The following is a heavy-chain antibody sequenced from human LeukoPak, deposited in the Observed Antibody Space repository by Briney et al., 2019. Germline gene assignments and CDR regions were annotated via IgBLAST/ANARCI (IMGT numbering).Heavy chain of an antibody. Sequence: NPSETLSLTCTVSGGSISSGDYYWSWIRQPPGKGLEWIGYIYYSGSTYYNPSLKSRVTISVDTSKNQFSLKLSSVTAADTDVYYCARCSTATVTTKDWFDPWGQGTLVTVSS. J-gene: IGHJ5*02. D-gene: IGHD4-11*01. V-gene: IGHV4-30-4*08. CDR2: IYYSGST. CDR3: ARCSTATVTTKDWFDP. CDR1: GGSISSGDYY.